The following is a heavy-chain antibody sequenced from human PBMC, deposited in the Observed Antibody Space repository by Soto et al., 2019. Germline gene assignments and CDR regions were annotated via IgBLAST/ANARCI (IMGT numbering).Heavy chain of an antibody. J-gene: IGHJ4*02. D-gene: IGHD3-10*01. CDR3: ARGRASGSYYLLDY. CDR1: GDTFTTYD. V-gene: IGHV1-8*01. CDR2: INPNSGNI. Sequence: ASVKVSCKASGDTFTTYDINWVRQATGHGLEWMGWINPNSGNIGYAQRFQGRVTMTRDTAIRTAYMEVSSLRSDDTAVYYCARGRASGSYYLLDYWGQGTLVTVS.